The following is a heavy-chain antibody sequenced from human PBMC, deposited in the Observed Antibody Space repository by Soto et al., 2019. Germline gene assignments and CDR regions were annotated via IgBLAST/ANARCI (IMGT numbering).Heavy chain of an antibody. D-gene: IGHD4-4*01. V-gene: IGHV1-2*04. CDR1: GYTFTGYY. J-gene: IGHJ4*02. Sequence: QVQLVQSGAEVKKPGASVKVSCKASGYTFTGYYMHWVRQAPGQGLEWMGWINPNSGGTNYAHKFQGWVTMTRDTSISTAYMELSRLRSDDTAVYYCATNQHGIDYSNYSPFDYWGQGTLVTVSS. CDR2: INPNSGGT. CDR3: ATNQHGIDYSNYSPFDY.